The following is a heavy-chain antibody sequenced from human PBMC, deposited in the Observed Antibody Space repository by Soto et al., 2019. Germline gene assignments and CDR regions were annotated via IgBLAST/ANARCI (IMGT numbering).Heavy chain of an antibody. CDR1: GGTFSSYA. CDR3: ASLNPAYCGGDCLDLTYFDY. CDR2: IIPIFGTA. D-gene: IGHD2-21*02. V-gene: IGHV1-69*13. J-gene: IGHJ4*02. Sequence: ASVKVSCKASGGTFSSYAISWVRQAPGQGLEWMGGIIPIFGTANYAQKFQGRVTITADESTSTAYMELSSLRSEDTAVYYCASLNPAYCGGDCLDLTYFDYWGQGTLVTVSS.